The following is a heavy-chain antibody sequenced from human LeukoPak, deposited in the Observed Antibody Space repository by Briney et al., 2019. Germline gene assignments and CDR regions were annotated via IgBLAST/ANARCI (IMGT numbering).Heavy chain of an antibody. Sequence: PGGSLRLSCAASGFNFNTYAMHWVRQAPGKGLEWVSGISYDASNEFYVDSVKGRLTVSRDNSKNTVYLQMKNLRPDDTAVYFCARDDCTSVNWPKGSGAFDIWGQGTMVTVSS. V-gene: IGHV3-30-3*01. J-gene: IGHJ3*02. CDR2: ISYDASNE. CDR1: GFNFNTYA. CDR3: ARDDCTSVNWPKGSGAFDI. D-gene: IGHD2-8*02.